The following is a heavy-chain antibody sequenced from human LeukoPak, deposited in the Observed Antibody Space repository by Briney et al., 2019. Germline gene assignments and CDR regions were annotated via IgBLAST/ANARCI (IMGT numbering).Heavy chain of an antibody. J-gene: IGHJ4*02. V-gene: IGHV5-51*01. CDR2: IHPSDSDT. Sequence: GESLKISCKGSGYRFTTYWIGWVRQMPGKGLEWMGIIHPSDSDTRYSASFQGQVTISVDKSISTAYLQWNSLKASDTAMYYCARDVGYCSGGSCYSDYWGQGTLVTVSS. CDR3: ARDVGYCSGGSCYSDY. D-gene: IGHD2-15*01. CDR1: GYRFTTYW.